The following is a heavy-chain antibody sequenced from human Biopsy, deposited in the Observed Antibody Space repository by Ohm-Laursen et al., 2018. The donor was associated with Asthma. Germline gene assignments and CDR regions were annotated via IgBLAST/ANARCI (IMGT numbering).Heavy chain of an antibody. V-gene: IGHV4-34*01. CDR3: ARGPELDA. Sequence: GTLSLTCDVYPGSFSGFFWTWIRQSPGRGLGWIGETNERGVTNNNPSLKSRVIISIDTYWNRVSLKLTSVTAADTAVYYCARGPELDAWGQGTTVTVSS. CDR1: PGSFSGFF. CDR2: TNERGVT. J-gene: IGHJ6*02.